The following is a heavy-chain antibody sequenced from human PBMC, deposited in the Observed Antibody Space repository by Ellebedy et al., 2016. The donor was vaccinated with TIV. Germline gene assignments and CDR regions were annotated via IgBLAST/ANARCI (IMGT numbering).Heavy chain of an antibody. D-gene: IGHD3-22*01. V-gene: IGHV3-23*01. CDR1: GFSLSPFSA. Sequence: GESLKISCAASGFSLSPFSAYWMHWVRQAPGKGLEWVSGISGSCGSTYYADSVKGRFTISKDNAKNTLYLQMNGLSAEDTAIYYCAKGAEFRTMIVVVESFFDYWGQGTLVTVSS. J-gene: IGHJ4*02. CDR3: AKGAEFRTMIVVVESFFDY. CDR2: ISGSCGST.